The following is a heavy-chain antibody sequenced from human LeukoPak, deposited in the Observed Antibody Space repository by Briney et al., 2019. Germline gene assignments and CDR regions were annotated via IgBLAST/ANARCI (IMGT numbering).Heavy chain of an antibody. Sequence: SETLSLTCTVTGGFISSYYWSWIRQPPGKGLEWIGYIYYSGSTNYNPSLKSRVTISVDTSKNQFSLKLSSVTAADTAVYYCARHVGYSHPTDDAFDIWGQGTMVTVSS. CDR2: IYYSGST. D-gene: IGHD4-17*01. CDR1: GGFISSYY. CDR3: ARHVGYSHPTDDAFDI. J-gene: IGHJ3*02. V-gene: IGHV4-59*08.